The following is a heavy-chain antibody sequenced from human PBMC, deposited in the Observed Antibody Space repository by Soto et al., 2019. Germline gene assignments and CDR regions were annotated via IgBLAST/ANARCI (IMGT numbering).Heavy chain of an antibody. CDR1: GYPFTDYF. V-gene: IGHV1-46*01. CDR2: ISLYHHST. Sequence: ASVKVSCKTSGYPFTDYFIHWVRQAPGQGLEWMGIISLYHHSTSYAQKFQGRLTVTADTSTTTVCMDLSSLTSEDSAVYWCARELYSCGGDCPYYMDYWGQGTPVTVSS. J-gene: IGHJ4*02. CDR3: ARELYSCGGDCPYYMDY. D-gene: IGHD2-21*02.